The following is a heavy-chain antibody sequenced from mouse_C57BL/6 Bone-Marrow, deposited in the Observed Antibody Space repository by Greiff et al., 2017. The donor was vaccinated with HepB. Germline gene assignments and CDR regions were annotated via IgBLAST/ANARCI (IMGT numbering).Heavy chain of an antibody. CDR2: INPSSGYT. Sequence: QVHVKQSGAELAKPGASVKLSCKASGYTFTSYWMHWVKQRPGQGLEWIGYINPSSGYTKYNQKFKDKATLTADKSSSTAYMQLSSLTYEDSAVYYCASVYYDYDGVDYWGQGTTLTVSS. D-gene: IGHD2-4*01. J-gene: IGHJ2*01. V-gene: IGHV1-7*01. CDR1: GYTFTSYW. CDR3: ASVYYDYDGVDY.